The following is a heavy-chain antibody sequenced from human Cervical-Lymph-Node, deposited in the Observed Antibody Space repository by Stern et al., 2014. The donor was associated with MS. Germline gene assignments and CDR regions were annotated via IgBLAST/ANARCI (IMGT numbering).Heavy chain of an antibody. CDR2: ISVDNGNT. J-gene: IGHJ5*02. CDR1: GYTFTSYG. D-gene: IGHD6-13*01. Sequence: QVQLMQSGAEVRKPGASVKLSCKASGYTFTSYGISWVRQAPGQGLEWMGWISVDNGNTDYAQKFQGRVTMTADTSTDTAYMELRRLRSDETAVYYCAVAAAGTSWFDPWGQGTLVTVTS. CDR3: AVAAAGTSWFDP. V-gene: IGHV1-18*01.